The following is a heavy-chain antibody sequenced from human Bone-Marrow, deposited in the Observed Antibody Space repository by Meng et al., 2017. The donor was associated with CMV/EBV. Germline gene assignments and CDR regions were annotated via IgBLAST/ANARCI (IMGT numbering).Heavy chain of an antibody. V-gene: IGHV2-5*01. D-gene: IGHD3-3*01. J-gene: IGHJ4*02. CDR1: GGG. CDR2: IYWNDDK. CDR3: ARARRKGRFLEWLLSQYYFDY. Sequence: GGGVGWIRQPPGKALEWRELIYWNDDKRYSPSLKSRLTITKDTSKNQVVLTMTNMDPVDTATYYCARARRKGRFLEWLLSQYYFDYWGQGTLVTVSS.